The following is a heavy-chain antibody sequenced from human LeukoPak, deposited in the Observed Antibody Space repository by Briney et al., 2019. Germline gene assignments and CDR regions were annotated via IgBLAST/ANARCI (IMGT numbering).Heavy chain of an antibody. CDR2: ISSSGSTI. J-gene: IGHJ3*02. V-gene: IGHV3-48*03. Sequence: GGSLRLSCAASGFTFSSYEMSWGRQAPGKGLEWVSYISSSGSTIYYADSVKGRFTISRDNAKNSLYLHMNSLRAEDTAVYYCARDQYDSRSYRGGDAFDIWGQGTMVTVSS. D-gene: IGHD3-22*01. CDR3: ARDQYDSRSYRGGDAFDI. CDR1: GFTFSSYE.